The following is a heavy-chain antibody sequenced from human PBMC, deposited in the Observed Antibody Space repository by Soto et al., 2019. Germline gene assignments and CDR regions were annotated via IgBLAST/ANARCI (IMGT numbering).Heavy chain of an antibody. CDR2: IYYSGST. D-gene: IGHD2-2*01. CDR3: ARDRRRDDYCSSTRCYSDSGMDV. CDR1: GGCVWSGEDS. J-gene: IGHJ6*02. V-gene: IGHV4-30-4*01. Sequence: HSGRLELGSTVCGGCVWSGEDSGRWISQPPGKGLEWIGYIYYSGSTYYNPSLKSRVSISVDTSKNQFSLKLSSVTAADTAVYYCARDRRRDDYCSSTRCYSDSGMDVWGQATTVTVSS.